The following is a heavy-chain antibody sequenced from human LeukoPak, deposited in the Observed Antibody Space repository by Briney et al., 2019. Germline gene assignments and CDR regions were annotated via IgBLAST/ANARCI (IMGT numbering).Heavy chain of an antibody. V-gene: IGHV3-7*01. CDR3: ARLNWDDGEVSGFDQ. J-gene: IGHJ5*02. CDR1: GFSFRNSW. Sequence: PGGSLRLSCATSGFSFRNSWMSWVRQAPGKGLEWVANIKQDATEIYYADSVKGRLTISRDNARRSLFLQMNILRVKDTALYYCARLNWDDGEVSGFDQWGQGLLVTVSS. CDR2: IKQDATEI. D-gene: IGHD1-26*01.